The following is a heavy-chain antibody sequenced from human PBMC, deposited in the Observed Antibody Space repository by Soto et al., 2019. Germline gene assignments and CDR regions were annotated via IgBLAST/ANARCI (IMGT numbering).Heavy chain of an antibody. CDR1: GLSLTNGRLG. V-gene: IGHV2-26*01. Sequence: QVTLKESGPVLVEPTEALTLTCTFSGLSLTNGRLGVSWIRQPPGKALEWLAHIFSNDDESYSTPLKSRLTISKDTSRSQVVLTMTNMDPVDSATYYCALIKDCSRTDCFLAAFDPWGQGTLVTVSS. D-gene: IGHD2-2*01. CDR2: IFSNDDE. CDR3: ALIKDCSRTDCFLAAFDP. J-gene: IGHJ5*02.